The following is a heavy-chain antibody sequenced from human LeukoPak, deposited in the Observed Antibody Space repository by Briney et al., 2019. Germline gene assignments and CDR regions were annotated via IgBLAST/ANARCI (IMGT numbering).Heavy chain of an antibody. J-gene: IGHJ4*02. D-gene: IGHD3-22*01. Sequence: SETPSLTCAVYGGSFSGYYWSWIRQPPGKGLEWIGEINHSGSTNYNPSLKSRVTISVDTSKNQFSLKLSSVTAADTAVYYCASFRIHYYDSSGYYGYWGQGTLVTVSS. CDR3: ASFRIHYYDSSGYYGY. V-gene: IGHV4-34*01. CDR2: INHSGST. CDR1: GGSFSGYY.